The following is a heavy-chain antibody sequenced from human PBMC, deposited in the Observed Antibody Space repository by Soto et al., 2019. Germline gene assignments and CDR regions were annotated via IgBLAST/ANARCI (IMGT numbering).Heavy chain of an antibody. CDR2: IYPGDSDT. J-gene: IGHJ6*02. Sequence: GESLKISCKACGYSFNSHWIGWVRQMPGKGLESMGIIYPGDSDTRYSPSFQGQVTISADKSISTAYLQWSRLKASDTAMYYCARHVGRQLDVWGQGTTVTVSS. V-gene: IGHV5-51*01. D-gene: IGHD2-15*01. CDR1: GYSFNSHW. CDR3: ARHVGRQLDV.